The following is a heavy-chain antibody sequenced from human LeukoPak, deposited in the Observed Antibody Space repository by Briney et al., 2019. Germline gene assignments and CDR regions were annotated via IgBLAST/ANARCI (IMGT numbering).Heavy chain of an antibody. CDR1: GFKFDDYA. CDR2: ITWNSNHE. J-gene: IGHJ5*02. D-gene: IGHD1-7*01. CDR3: TKARGSGTTFLRINWFDP. V-gene: IGHV3-9*01. Sequence: GGSLRLSCAASGFKFDDYAMHWVRQAPGKGLEWVSSITWNSNHEDYADSVKGRFTISRDNAKNSLYLQMNGLKSEDTAFYYCTKARGSGTTFLRINWFDPWGQGTLVTVSS.